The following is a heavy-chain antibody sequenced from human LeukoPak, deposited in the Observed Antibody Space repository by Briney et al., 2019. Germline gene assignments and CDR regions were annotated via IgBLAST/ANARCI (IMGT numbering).Heavy chain of an antibody. CDR1: GGSISSYY. D-gene: IGHD3-10*01. CDR2: IYTSGST. Sequence: SETLSLTCTVSGGSISSYYWSWIRQPPGKGLEWIGYIYTSGSTNYNPSLKSRVTISVDTSKNQFSLKLSSVTAADTAVYYCARYWGFGELLRVASNWFDPWGQGTLVTVSS. V-gene: IGHV4-4*09. CDR3: ARYWGFGELLRVASNWFDP. J-gene: IGHJ5*02.